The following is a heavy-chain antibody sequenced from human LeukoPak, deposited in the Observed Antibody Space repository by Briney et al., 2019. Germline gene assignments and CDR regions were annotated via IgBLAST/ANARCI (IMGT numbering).Heavy chain of an antibody. Sequence: SETLSPTCAVYGGSLSVYYWSWIRQPPGKGLEWIGEINHSGSTNYNPSLMSRVTISVDTSKNQFSLKLSSVTAADKAVYYCARRYSGSYGLYSHHSMDVWGKGTTVTVSS. D-gene: IGHD1-26*01. J-gene: IGHJ6*03. CDR2: INHSGST. V-gene: IGHV4-34*01. CDR1: GGSLSVYY. CDR3: ARRYSGSYGLYSHHSMDV.